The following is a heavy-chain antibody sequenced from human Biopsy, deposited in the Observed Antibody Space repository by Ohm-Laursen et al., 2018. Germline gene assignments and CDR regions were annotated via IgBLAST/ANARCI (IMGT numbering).Heavy chain of an antibody. CDR1: GGTFQKYG. J-gene: IGHJ4*02. CDR3: AADINVWNVNY. V-gene: IGHV1-24*01. CDR2: FAPENGKT. D-gene: IGHD1-1*01. Sequence: ASVKVSCKASGGTFQKYGVTWVRQAPGRGLEWMGGFAPENGKTIYAQKFQGRITMTEDTSTDTAYMELSSLRSEDTAVYYCAADINVWNVNYWGQGTQVTVSS.